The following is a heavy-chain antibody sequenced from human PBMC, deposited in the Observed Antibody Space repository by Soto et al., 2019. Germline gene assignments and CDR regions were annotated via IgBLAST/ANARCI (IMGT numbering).Heavy chain of an antibody. D-gene: IGHD3-22*01. CDR2: IYYSGST. Sequence: SETLSLTCTVSCGSISSSSYYWGWIRQPPGKGLEWIGSIYYSGSTYYNPSLKSRVTISVDTSKNQFSLKLSSVTAADTAVYYCASYYYDSSGYYYVPGVYWGQGTLVTVS. CDR3: ASYYYDSSGYYYVPGVY. CDR1: CGSISSSSYY. V-gene: IGHV4-39*01. J-gene: IGHJ4*02.